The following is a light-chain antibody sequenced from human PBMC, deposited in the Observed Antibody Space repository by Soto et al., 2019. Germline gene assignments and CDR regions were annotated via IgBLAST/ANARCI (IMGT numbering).Light chain of an antibody. V-gene: IGLV2-14*01. CDR2: EVS. Sequence: ALTQPASVSGSPGQSITISCTGTSSDVGGYNYVSWYQQHPGKAPKLMIYEVSNRPSGVSNRFSGSKSGNTASLTISGLQAEDEADYYCSSYTSSSTLGYVFGTGTKVTVL. J-gene: IGLJ1*01. CDR3: SSYTSSSTLGYV. CDR1: SSDVGGYNY.